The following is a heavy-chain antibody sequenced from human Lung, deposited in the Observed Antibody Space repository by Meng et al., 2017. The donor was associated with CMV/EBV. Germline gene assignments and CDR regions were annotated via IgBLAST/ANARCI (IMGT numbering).Heavy chain of an antibody. CDR3: ARDLRVRGVKGGSRYYGMDV. Sequence: GGSXRLXCAASGFTFSSYWMHWVRQAPGKGLVWVSRINSDGSSTSYADSVKGRFTISRDNAKNTLYLQMNSLRAEDTAVYYCARDLRVRGVKGGSRYYGMDVGXQGNXVTVSS. CDR2: INSDGSST. CDR1: GFTFSSYW. J-gene: IGHJ6*02. D-gene: IGHD3-10*01. V-gene: IGHV3-74*01.